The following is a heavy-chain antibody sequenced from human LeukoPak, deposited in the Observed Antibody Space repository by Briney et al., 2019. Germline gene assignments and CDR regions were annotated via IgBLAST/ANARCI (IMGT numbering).Heavy chain of an antibody. CDR3: AKEKPSTRYNWNDEGVAGPFDY. J-gene: IGHJ4*02. CDR2: ISSSSSTI. Sequence: PGGSLRLSCAASGFTFSSYSMNWVRQAPGKGLEWVSYISSSSSTIYYADSVKGRFTISRDNSKNTLYLQMNSLRAEDTAVYYCAKEKPSTRYNWNDEGVAGPFDYWGQGTLVTVSS. V-gene: IGHV3-48*01. CDR1: GFTFSSYS. D-gene: IGHD1-1*01.